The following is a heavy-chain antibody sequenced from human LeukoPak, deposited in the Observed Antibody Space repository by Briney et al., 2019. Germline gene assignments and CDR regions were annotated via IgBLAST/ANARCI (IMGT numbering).Heavy chain of an antibody. CDR2: FYSSVST. J-gene: IGHJ1*01. CDR1: GGSIRSYY. D-gene: IGHD6-13*01. CDR3: VREKLYTSSWGFQH. Sequence: PSETLSLTCTVSGGSIRSYYWSWIRQCAGKGLEWIGRFYSSVSTNYNPSLESRVTMSVDTSRNLFYLNLTSVTAADTAVYFCVREKLYTSSWGFQHWGQGALVTVSS. V-gene: IGHV4-4*07.